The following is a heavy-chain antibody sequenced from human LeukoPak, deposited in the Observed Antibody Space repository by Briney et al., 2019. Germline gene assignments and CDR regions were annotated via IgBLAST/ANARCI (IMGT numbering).Heavy chain of an antibody. V-gene: IGHV3-23*01. D-gene: IGHD3-22*01. CDR1: GASISSGGYY. Sequence: ETLSLTCTVSGASISSGGYYWSWVRQAPGKGLEWVSAISGSGGSTYYADSVKGRFTISRDNSKNTLYLQMNSLRAEDTAVYYCAKVLGTYSSGYYYAPYYFDYWGQGTLVTVSS. J-gene: IGHJ4*02. CDR2: ISGSGGST. CDR3: AKVLGTYSSGYYYAPYYFDY.